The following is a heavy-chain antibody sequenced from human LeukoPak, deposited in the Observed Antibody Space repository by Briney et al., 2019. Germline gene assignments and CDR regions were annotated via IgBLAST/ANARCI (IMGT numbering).Heavy chain of an antibody. D-gene: IGHD5-18*01. Sequence: PGGSLRLSCAASGFTFSSYAMSGVRQAPGKGLEWVSAISGSGGSTYYADSVKGRFTISRDNSKNTLYLQMNSLRAEDTAVYYCAKGSTWIQLWFDYWGQGTLVTVSS. CDR3: AKGSTWIQLWFDY. J-gene: IGHJ4*02. V-gene: IGHV3-23*01. CDR2: ISGSGGST. CDR1: GFTFSSYA.